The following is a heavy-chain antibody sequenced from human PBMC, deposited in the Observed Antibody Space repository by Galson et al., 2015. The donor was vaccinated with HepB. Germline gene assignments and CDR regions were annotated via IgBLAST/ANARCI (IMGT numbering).Heavy chain of an antibody. V-gene: IGHV3-15*01. D-gene: IGHD1-26*01. CDR1: GFTFSNAW. CDR2: IKSKTDGGTT. CDR3: TTEIVGATKDY. J-gene: IGHJ4*02. Sequence: SLRLSCAASGFTFSNAWMSWVRQAPGKGLEWVGRIKSKTDGGTTDYAAPVKGRFTISRDDSKNTLYLQMNSLKTEDTAVYYCTTEIVGATKDYWGQGTLVTVSS.